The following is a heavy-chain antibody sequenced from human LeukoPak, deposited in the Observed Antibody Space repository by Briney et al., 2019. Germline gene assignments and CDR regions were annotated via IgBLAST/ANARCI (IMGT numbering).Heavy chain of an antibody. D-gene: IGHD5-18*01. CDR1: GYTFTSYY. CDR3: AGSPPKYSYGNY. Sequence: ASVRVSCKASGYTFTSYYMHWVRQAPGQGLEWMGIINPSGGSTSYAQKFQGRVTMTRDTSTSTVYMELSSLRSEDTAVYYCAGSPPKYSYGNYWGQGTLVTVSS. CDR2: INPSGGST. J-gene: IGHJ4*02. V-gene: IGHV1-46*01.